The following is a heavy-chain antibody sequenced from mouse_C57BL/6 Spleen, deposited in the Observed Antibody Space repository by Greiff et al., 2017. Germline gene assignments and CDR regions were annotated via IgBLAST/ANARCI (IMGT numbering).Heavy chain of an antibody. V-gene: IGHV1-53*01. D-gene: IGHD2-1*01. CDR2: INPSNGGT. J-gene: IGHJ4*01. CDR3: ARILYGNYGAMDY. CDR1: GYTFTSYW. Sequence: QVQLQQPGTELVKPGASVKLSCKASGYTFTSYWMHWVKQRPGQGLEWIGNINPSNGGTNYNEKFKSKATLSVDKSSSTAYMQLSSLTSEDSAVYYCARILYGNYGAMDYWGQGTSVTVSS.